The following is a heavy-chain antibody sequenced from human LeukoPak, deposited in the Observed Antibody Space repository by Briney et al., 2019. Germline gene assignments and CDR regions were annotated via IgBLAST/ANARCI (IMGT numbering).Heavy chain of an antibody. D-gene: IGHD6-19*01. Sequence: GGSLRLSCAASGFTFSNYAMGWVRQAPGKRLEWVSTISGSGNSTFYADSVKGRFTIFRDNSKNTLYLQMNSLRAEDTAVYFCAKVDSGWYPGPFDYWGQGTLVTVSS. CDR3: AKVDSGWYPGPFDY. CDR1: GFTFSNYA. CDR2: ISGSGNST. V-gene: IGHV3-23*01. J-gene: IGHJ4*02.